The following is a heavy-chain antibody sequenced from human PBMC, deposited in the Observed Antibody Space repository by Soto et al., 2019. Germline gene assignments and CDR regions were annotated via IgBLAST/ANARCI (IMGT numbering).Heavy chain of an antibody. Sequence: SETLSLTCTGSGGSISSYHCSWIRQSPGKGLEWIGYVFYTGSTKYNPALKRRVTISVETSKNKFYLKLSSVSAADTGLYYCARSYSGTFYGYDTWVQRILVAVSS. CDR2: VFYTGST. D-gene: IGHD1-26*01. V-gene: IGHV4-59*01. CDR1: GGSISSYH. J-gene: IGHJ5*02. CDR3: ARSYSGTFYGYDT.